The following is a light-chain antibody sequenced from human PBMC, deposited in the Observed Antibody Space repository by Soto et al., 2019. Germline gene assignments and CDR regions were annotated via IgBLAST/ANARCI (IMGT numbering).Light chain of an antibody. CDR3: SSYTSSSTYV. CDR2: DVS. Sequence: QSVLTQPASVSGSPGQSITISCTGTSSDVGGYNYVSWYQQHPSKAPKLMIYDVSNRPSGVFNRFSGSKSGNTASLTIFGLQAEDEADYYCSSYTSSSTYVFGTGTKVTVL. V-gene: IGLV2-14*01. CDR1: SSDVGGYNY. J-gene: IGLJ1*01.